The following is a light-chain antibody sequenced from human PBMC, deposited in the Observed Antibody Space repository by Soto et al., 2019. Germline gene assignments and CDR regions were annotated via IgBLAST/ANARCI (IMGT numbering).Light chain of an antibody. V-gene: IGKV2-28*01. CDR1: QSLLYSNGHNY. CDR3: MQALQIPST. J-gene: IGKJ2*02. CDR2: LGS. Sequence: DIVMTQSPLSLPVTPGEPASISCTSSQSLLYSNGHNYLDWYVQKPGQSPQLLIYLGSNRASGVPDRFSGSGSGTDFTLKISRXEAEDVGVYYCMQALQIPSTFGQGTKVDIK.